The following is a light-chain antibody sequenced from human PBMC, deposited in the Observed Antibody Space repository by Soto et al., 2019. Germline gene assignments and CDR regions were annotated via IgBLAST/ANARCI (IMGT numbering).Light chain of an antibody. Sequence: IQLTQSPSSLSASAGDRVTIXXRASQGINSYLAWYQQKPGKVPQXLIYEASILQSGVPSRFSGSGAGTDFTLTISTLQPEDLATYYCQYLNSFPLTFGGGTKVDIK. CDR3: QYLNSFPLT. V-gene: IGKV1-9*01. CDR2: EAS. CDR1: QGINSY. J-gene: IGKJ4*01.